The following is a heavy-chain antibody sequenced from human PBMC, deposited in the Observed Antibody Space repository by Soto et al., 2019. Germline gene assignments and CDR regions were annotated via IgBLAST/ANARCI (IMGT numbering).Heavy chain of an antibody. CDR2: INAGNGNT. Sequence: QVQLVQSGAEEKKPWASVNVSCKASGYTCTSYAMHWVRQAPGQRLEWMGWINAGNGNTKYSQKFQGRVTITRDTSASTAYMELSSLRSEDTAVYYCARGLPLAADYWGQGTLVTVSS. V-gene: IGHV1-3*05. J-gene: IGHJ4*02. CDR1: GYTCTSYA. CDR3: ARGLPLAADY.